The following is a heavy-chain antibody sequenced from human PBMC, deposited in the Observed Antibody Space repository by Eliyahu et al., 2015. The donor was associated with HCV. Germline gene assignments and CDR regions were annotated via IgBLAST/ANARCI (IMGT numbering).Heavy chain of an antibody. Sequence: EVQLVESGGGLVKPGGSLRLSCAASGFTFSSYSMXWVRQAPGKGLEWVSSISSSSSYIYYADSVKGRFTISRDNAKNSLYLQMNSLRAEDTAVYYCARDAAAMVRGPFDYWGQGTLVTVSS. D-gene: IGHD3-10*01. J-gene: IGHJ4*02. V-gene: IGHV3-21*01. CDR2: ISSSSSYI. CDR1: GFTFSSYS. CDR3: ARDAAAMVRGPFDY.